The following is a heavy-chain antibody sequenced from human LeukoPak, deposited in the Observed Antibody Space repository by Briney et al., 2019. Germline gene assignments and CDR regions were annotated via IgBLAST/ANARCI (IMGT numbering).Heavy chain of an antibody. CDR2: ISGRDGNT. Sequence: HPGGSLRLSCAASGFTFSSYAMSWVRQAPGKGLEWVSGISGRDGNTYYADSVKGRFTISRDNSKNTLYLQMISLRVEDTAIYYCAIDRIVMSGFFDYWGQGTLVTVSS. D-gene: IGHD6-19*01. CDR3: AIDRIVMSGFFDY. CDR1: GFTFSSYA. V-gene: IGHV3-23*01. J-gene: IGHJ4*02.